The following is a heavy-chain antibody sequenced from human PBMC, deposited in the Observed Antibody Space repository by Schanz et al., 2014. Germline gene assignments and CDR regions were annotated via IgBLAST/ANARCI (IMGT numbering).Heavy chain of an antibody. V-gene: IGHV4-34*01. J-gene: IGHJ4*02. D-gene: IGHD3-10*01. Sequence: QVQLQQWGAGLLKPSETLSLTCAVYGGSFSGYYWSWIRQPPGKGLEWIAEINHGGSTNYNPSLKGRVTISVDTSKNQFSLKLSSGSAADTAVYDCARGGYGSGSYRELDYWGQGTLVTVSS. CDR3: ARGGYGSGSYRELDY. CDR1: GGSFSGYY. CDR2: INHGGST.